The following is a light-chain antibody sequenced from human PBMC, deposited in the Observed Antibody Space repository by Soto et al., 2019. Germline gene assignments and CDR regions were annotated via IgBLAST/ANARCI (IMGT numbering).Light chain of an antibody. CDR2: AAS. CDR1: QGISSY. V-gene: IGKV1-9*01. J-gene: IGKJ5*01. Sequence: DIPLTQSPSFLSASVGGRVTITCRASQGISSYLAWYQQKPGKAPKLLIYAASTLQSGVPSRFSGSGSGTEFTLTISSLQPEDFATYYCQQLNSYPGFGQGTRLEIK. CDR3: QQLNSYPG.